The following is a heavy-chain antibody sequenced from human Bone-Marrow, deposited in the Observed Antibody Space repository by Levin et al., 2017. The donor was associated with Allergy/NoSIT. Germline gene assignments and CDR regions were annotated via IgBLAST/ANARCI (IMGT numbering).Heavy chain of an antibody. J-gene: IGHJ6*03. Sequence: PGGSLRLSCAVYGGSFSGYYWSWIRQPPGKGLEWIGEINHSGSTNYNPSLKSRVTISVDTSKNQFSLKLSSVTAADTAVYYCARGRIVVVPAAMRFYYYYYMDVWGKGTTVTVSS. V-gene: IGHV4-34*01. CDR1: GGSFSGYY. D-gene: IGHD2-2*01. CDR2: INHSGST. CDR3: ARGRIVVVPAAMRFYYYYYMDV.